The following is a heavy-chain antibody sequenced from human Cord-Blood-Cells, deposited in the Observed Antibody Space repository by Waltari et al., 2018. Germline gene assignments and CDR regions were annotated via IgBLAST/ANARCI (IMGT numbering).Heavy chain of an antibody. CDR3: ARTYSGSSKYAFDI. CDR1: GFTFSRYW. V-gene: IGHV3-74*01. J-gene: IGHJ3*02. D-gene: IGHD1-26*01. CDR2: INRDGSST. Sequence: EVQLVESGGGLVQPGGSLRLSCAASGFTFSRYWMHWVRHAPGKALGWVSRINRDGSSTSYADSVKGRFTISRDNAKNTLYLQMNSLRAEDTAVYYCARTYSGSSKYAFDIWGQGTMVTVSS.